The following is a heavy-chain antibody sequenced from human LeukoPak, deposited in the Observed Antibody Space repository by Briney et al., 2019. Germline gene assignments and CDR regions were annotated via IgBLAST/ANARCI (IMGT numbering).Heavy chain of an antibody. J-gene: IGHJ6*02. V-gene: IGHV1-18*01. CDR1: GYTFASFG. D-gene: IGHD2-15*01. Sequence: EASVKVSCKASGYTFASFGIRWVRQAPGQGLEWMGWISAYNGNTNYAQNFQDRVTMTTDTSTSTAYMELRSLRSDDTAVYYCARDIVMVVGSFYYGMDFWGQGTTVTVS. CDR2: ISAYNGNT. CDR3: ARDIVMVVGSFYYGMDF.